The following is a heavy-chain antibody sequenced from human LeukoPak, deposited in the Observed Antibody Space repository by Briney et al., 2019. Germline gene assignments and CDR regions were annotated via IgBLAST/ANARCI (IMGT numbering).Heavy chain of an antibody. J-gene: IGHJ4*02. V-gene: IGHV4-59*01. CDR2: IYYSGST. D-gene: IGHD2-15*01. CDR3: AREVEDNADY. CDR1: GGSISSYY. Sequence: SETLSLTCTVSGGSISSYYWSCIRQPPGKGLEWIGYIYYSGSTNYNPSLKSRVTISVDTSKNQFSLKLSSVTAADTAVYYCAREVEDNADYWGQGTLVTVSS.